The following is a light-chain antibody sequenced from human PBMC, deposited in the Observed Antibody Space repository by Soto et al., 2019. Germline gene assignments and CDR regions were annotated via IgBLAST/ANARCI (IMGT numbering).Light chain of an antibody. CDR2: GAS. J-gene: IGKJ1*01. CDR3: QQYGSSPPT. V-gene: IGKV3-20*01. CDR1: QSVSSSY. Sequence: EIVLTQSPGPLSLSPGERATLSCRASQSVSSSYLAWYQQKPGQAPRLLIYGASSRATGIPDRFSGSGSGTDFTLTISRLEPEDFAVYYCQQYGSSPPTFGQGIKVEIK.